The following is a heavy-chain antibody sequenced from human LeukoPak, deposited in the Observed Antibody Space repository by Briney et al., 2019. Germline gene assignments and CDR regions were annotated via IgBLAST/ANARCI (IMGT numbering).Heavy chain of an antibody. CDR3: ARGSGSYPFDY. D-gene: IGHD1-26*01. CDR2: IKQDGSEK. J-gene: IGHJ4*02. CDR1: GFTFSSYW. V-gene: IGHV3-7*01. Sequence: GGSLRLSCAASGFTFSSYWMSWVRQAPGKGLEWVANIKQDGSEKYYVDSVKGRFTISRGNAKNSLYLQMNSLRAEDTAVYYCARGSGSYPFDYWGQGTLVTVSS.